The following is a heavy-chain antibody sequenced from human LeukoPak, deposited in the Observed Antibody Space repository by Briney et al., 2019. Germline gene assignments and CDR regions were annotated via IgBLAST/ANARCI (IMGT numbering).Heavy chain of an antibody. D-gene: IGHD3-22*01. CDR2: FNHSEST. CDR1: GGSFSGYY. J-gene: IGHJ5*02. Sequence: PSETLSLTCAVYGGSFSGYYWSWIRQPPGKGLEWIGEFNHSESTNSNPSLKSRVTMSVDTSKNQFSLKLRSVTAPDTAVYYCARGPAVGDSSGYFGWFDPWGQGTLVTVSS. V-gene: IGHV4-34*01. CDR3: ARGPAVGDSSGYFGWFDP.